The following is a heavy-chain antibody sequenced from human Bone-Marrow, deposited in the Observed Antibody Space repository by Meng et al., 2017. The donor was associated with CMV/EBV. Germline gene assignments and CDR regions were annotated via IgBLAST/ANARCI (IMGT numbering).Heavy chain of an antibody. CDR2: ISSSSSYI. D-gene: IGHD6-13*01. Sequence: EVQLVESGGGLVKPGGSLRRCCPASGFTFSSYSMNWVRQAPGKGLEWVSSISSSSSYIYYADSVKGRFTISRDNAKNSLYLQMNSLRAEDTAVYYCARGLGAAAGGNFDYWGQGTLVTVAS. CDR3: ARGLGAAAGGNFDY. V-gene: IGHV3-21*01. CDR1: GFTFSSYS. J-gene: IGHJ4*02.